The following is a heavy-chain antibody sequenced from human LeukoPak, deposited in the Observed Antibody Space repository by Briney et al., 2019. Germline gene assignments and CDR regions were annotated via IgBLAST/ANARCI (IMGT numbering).Heavy chain of an antibody. Sequence: SVKVSCKASGYTFSDYYIHWVRQAPGQALEWMGWITPFNGNTNYAQKFQDRVTITRDRSMSIAYMELSSLRSEDTAMYYCATPNSRPTTHAFDIWGQGTMVTVSS. D-gene: IGHD1-1*01. J-gene: IGHJ3*02. CDR1: GYTFSDYY. CDR3: ATPNSRPTTHAFDI. CDR2: ITPFNGNT. V-gene: IGHV1-45*02.